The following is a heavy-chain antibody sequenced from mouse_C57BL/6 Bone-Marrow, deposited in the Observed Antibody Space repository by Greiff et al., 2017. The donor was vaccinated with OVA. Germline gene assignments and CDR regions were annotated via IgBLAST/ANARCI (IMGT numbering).Heavy chain of an antibody. CDR3: ARPGDGYYGYYAMDY. V-gene: IGHV1-19*01. CDR2: INPYNGGT. J-gene: IGHJ4*01. D-gene: IGHD2-3*01. Sequence: VQLQQSGPVLVKPGASVKMSCKASGYTFTDYYMNWVKQSHGKSLEWIGVINPYNGGTSYNQKFKGKATLTVDKSSSTAYMELNSLTSEDSAVYDCARPGDGYYGYYAMDYWGQGTSVTVSS. CDR1: GYTFTDYY.